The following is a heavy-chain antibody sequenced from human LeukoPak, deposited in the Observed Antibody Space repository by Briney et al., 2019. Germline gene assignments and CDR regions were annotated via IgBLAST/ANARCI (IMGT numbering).Heavy chain of an antibody. J-gene: IGHJ4*02. CDR2: ISNDLSTI. Sequence: GGSLRLPCAASGFTFSDYRMNWVRQAPGKGLEWISYISNDLSTIHYAASVKGRFTISRDNARNSLYLQMDSLRAEDTAVYFCARARGGRTYSETGGYLVFDNWGQGTLVTVSS. V-gene: IGHV3-48*04. CDR1: GFTFSDYR. D-gene: IGHD2-8*02. CDR3: ARARGGRTYSETGGYLVFDN.